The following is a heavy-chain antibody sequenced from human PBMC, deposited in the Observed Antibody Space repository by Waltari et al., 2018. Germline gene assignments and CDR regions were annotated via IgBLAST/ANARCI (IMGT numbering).Heavy chain of an antibody. V-gene: IGHV4-4*02. Sequence: QLQLQESGPGMVKPSGILSLICAVSGHSMSTSDYWSWVCQPPGKGLEWTGQVRGDGKTNYNPSFAIRVTMSLETSTYHFALKLTSATAADTALYYCARDRGRGLYLDTWGQGTLVTVSP. J-gene: IGHJ4*02. D-gene: IGHD1-1*01. CDR2: VRGDGKT. CDR1: GHSMSTSDY. CDR3: ARDRGRGLYLDT.